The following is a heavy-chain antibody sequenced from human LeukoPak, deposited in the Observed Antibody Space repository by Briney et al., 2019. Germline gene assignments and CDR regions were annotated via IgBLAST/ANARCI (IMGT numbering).Heavy chain of an antibody. CDR3: AKGDYYYYYMDV. Sequence: GGSLRLSCAASGFTFSSYSMNWVRQAPGKGLEWVSSISSSSSYIYYADSVKGRFTISRDNAKNSLYLQMNSLRAEDTAVYYCAKGDYYYYYMDVWGKGTTVTVSS. J-gene: IGHJ6*03. V-gene: IGHV3-21*01. CDR1: GFTFSSYS. CDR2: ISSSSSYI.